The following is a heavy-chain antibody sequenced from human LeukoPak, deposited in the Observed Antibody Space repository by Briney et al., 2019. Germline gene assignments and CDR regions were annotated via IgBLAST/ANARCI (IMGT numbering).Heavy chain of an antibody. J-gene: IGHJ5*02. CDR3: ARVPRVYGDYGFDP. D-gene: IGHD4-17*01. Sequence: SQTLSLTCTVSGGSISSGGYYWGWIRQHPGKGLEWIGYTHYTGSSCYNPSLKSRVTISVDPSKNQFSLKFSSVTAADTAVHYCARVPRVYGDYGFDPWGQGTLVTVSS. CDR2: THYTGSS. CDR1: GGSISSGGYY. V-gene: IGHV4-31*03.